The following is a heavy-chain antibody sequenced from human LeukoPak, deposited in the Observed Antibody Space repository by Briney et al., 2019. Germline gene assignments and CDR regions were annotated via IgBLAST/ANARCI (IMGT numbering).Heavy chain of an antibody. CDR2: INANSGGT. V-gene: IGHV1-2*02. J-gene: IGHJ4*02. CDR1: GYTFTAYY. Sequence: ASVKVSGKASGYTFTAYYMHWVRQAPGQGLEWMGCINANSGGTDYVQKFQGRVTMTRDTSISTAYMELSGLTSDDTAVYYCAIELTGSFYFDNWGQGTLVTVSS. CDR3: AIELTGSFYFDN. D-gene: IGHD2-8*02.